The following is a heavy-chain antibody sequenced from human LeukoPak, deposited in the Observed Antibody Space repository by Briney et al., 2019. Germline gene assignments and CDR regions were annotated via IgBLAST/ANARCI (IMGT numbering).Heavy chain of an antibody. CDR3: ASRHPGLHFDY. D-gene: IGHD5-18*01. Sequence: GASVKVSCKASGYIFTDYYMHWVRQAPGQGLEWMGGIIPIFGTANYAQKFQGRVTITADESTSTAYMELSSLRSEDTAVYYCASRHPGLHFDYWGQGTLVTVSS. CDR1: GYIFTDYY. V-gene: IGHV1-69*13. CDR2: IIPIFGTA. J-gene: IGHJ4*02.